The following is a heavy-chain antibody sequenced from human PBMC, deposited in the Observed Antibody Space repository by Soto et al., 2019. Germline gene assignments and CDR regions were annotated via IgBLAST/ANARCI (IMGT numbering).Heavy chain of an antibody. D-gene: IGHD6-19*01. CDR1: GGSISSSSYY. V-gene: IGHV4-39*01. CDR2: IYYSGST. J-gene: IGHJ5*02. Sequence: QLQLQESGPGLVKPSETLSLTCTVSGGSISSSSYYWGWIRQPPGKGLEWIGSIYYSGSTYYNPSLKSRVTISVDTSKNQFSLKLSSVTAADTAVYYCARQGIAVAGTNSWFDPWGQGTVVTVSS. CDR3: ARQGIAVAGTNSWFDP.